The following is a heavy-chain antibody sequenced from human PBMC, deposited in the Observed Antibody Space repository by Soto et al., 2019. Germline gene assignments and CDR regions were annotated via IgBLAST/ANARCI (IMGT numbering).Heavy chain of an antibody. CDR1: GGTFSSYT. J-gene: IGHJ3*01. CDR3: ASDWTDRISAFDX. D-gene: IGHD2-15*01. CDR2: TIPILGIA. Sequence: GASVKVSCKASGGTFSSYTISWVRQAPGQGLEWMGRTIPILGIANYAQKFQGRVTITADKSTSTAYMELSSLRFEDMALYYCASDWTDRISAFDXWGQGTMVTVSS. V-gene: IGHV1-69*02.